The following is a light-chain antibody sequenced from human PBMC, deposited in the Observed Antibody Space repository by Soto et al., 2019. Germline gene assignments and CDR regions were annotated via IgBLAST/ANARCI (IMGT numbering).Light chain of an antibody. Sequence: EIVLPQSPGTLSLSPGERATLSCRASQSVSSSSLAWYQQKPGQAPRLLIYGASYRATGIPDRFSGSGSGTDFTLTISRLEPEYFAVYYCQQYGSSPITFGQGTRLEIK. CDR3: QQYGSSPIT. V-gene: IGKV3-20*01. CDR1: QSVSSSS. J-gene: IGKJ5*01. CDR2: GAS.